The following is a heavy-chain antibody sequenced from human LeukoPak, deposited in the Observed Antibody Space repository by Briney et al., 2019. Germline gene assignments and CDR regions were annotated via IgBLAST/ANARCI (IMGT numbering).Heavy chain of an antibody. CDR3: GRKDLKTPMVLLDV. V-gene: IGHV3-7*03. CDR2: IKEDGSEK. D-gene: IGHD5-18*01. CDR1: GFTFSNYW. J-gene: IGHJ6*02. Sequence: GGSLSLSCAASGFTFSNYWMSWVRQAPGKGLEWVANIKEDGSEKYYVDSVKGRFTISRDNARNSLYLQMNSLRDEDTAVYYCGRKDLKTPMVLLDVWGQGTTVIVSS.